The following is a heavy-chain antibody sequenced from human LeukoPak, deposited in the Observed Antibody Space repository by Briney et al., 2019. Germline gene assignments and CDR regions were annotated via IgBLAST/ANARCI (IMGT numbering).Heavy chain of an antibody. V-gene: IGHV1-18*01. CDR2: ISAYNGNT. CDR1: GYTFTSYG. D-gene: IGHD1-14*01. CDR3: AREETHHAYYGMDV. Sequence: ASVKVSCKASGYTFTSYGISWVRQAPGQGLEWMGWISAYNGNTNYAQKVQGRVTMTTDTSTSTAYMELRSLRSDDTAVYYCAREETHHAYYGMDVWGQGTMVTVSS. J-gene: IGHJ6*02.